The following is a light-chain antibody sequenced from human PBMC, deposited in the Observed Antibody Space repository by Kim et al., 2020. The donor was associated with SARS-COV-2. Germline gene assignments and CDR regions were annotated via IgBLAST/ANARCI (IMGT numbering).Light chain of an antibody. J-gene: IGKJ2*01. CDR3: QQYSNSPRT. V-gene: IGKV3-20*01. CDR1: QSVSSNN. Sequence: EIVLTQSPGTLSLSPGERATLSCRASQSVSSNNLAWYQQKPGQAPSLLIYGVFSRATGIPGRFSGSGSGTDFTLTISRLEPEDFAVYYCQQYSNSPRTFGQGTKLEI. CDR2: GVF.